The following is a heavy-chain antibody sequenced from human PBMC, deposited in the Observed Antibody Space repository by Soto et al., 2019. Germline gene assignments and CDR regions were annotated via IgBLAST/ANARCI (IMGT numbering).Heavy chain of an antibody. CDR3: ARARAITGNYFDY. V-gene: IGHV4-30-4*01. Sequence: SETLSLTCTVSGGSISSGDYYWSWIRQPPGKGLEWIGYIYYSGSTYYNPSLKSRVTISVDTSKNQFSLKLSSVTAADTAVYYCARARAITGNYFDYWGQGTLVTVSS. CDR1: GGSISSGDYY. J-gene: IGHJ4*02. CDR2: IYYSGST. D-gene: IGHD7-27*01.